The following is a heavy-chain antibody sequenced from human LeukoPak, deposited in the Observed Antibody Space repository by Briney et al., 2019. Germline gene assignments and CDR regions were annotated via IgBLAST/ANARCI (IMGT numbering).Heavy chain of an antibody. CDR1: GFPFSSYW. D-gene: IGHD5-24*01. V-gene: IGHV3-7*04. CDR2: IKQDGSKK. Sequence: GGSLRLSCVASGFPFSSYWMTWVRQAPGKGLEWVANIKQDGSKKSYVDSVKGRFTISRDNAKNSLYLQTNGLRAEDTAIYYCTRVGYIDEGIDYWGQGTLVTVSS. J-gene: IGHJ4*02. CDR3: TRVGYIDEGIDY.